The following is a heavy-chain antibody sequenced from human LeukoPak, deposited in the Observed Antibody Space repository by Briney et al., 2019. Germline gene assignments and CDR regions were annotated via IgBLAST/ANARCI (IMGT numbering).Heavy chain of an antibody. D-gene: IGHD3-16*02. CDR2: IYFSGGT. CDR3: ARGRYFDP. CDR1: GDSISSSNCY. V-gene: IGHV4-39*07. J-gene: IGHJ5*02. Sequence: ASETLSLTCTVSGDSISSSNCYWGWIRQPPGKGLEWIGSIYFSGGTYYNASLKSRVTISVDTSKNQFSLKLSSVTAADTALYYCARGRYFDPWGQGTLVTVSS.